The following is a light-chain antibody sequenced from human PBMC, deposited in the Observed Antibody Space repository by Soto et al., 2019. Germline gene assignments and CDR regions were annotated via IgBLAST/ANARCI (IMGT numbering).Light chain of an antibody. CDR3: QQCHRYLT. Sequence: DIQMTQSPSTLSASVGDRVTITCRASESISNCLAWYQQKPGKAPKLLISGASSLQSGVPSRFSGSASGTEFTLTISSLQPDDIATYYCQQCHRYLTFGQGTKVEMK. CDR1: ESISNC. V-gene: IGKV1-5*01. J-gene: IGKJ1*01. CDR2: GAS.